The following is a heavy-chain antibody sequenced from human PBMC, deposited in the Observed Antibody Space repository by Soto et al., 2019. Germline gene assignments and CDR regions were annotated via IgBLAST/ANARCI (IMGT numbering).Heavy chain of an antibody. J-gene: IGHJ4*02. CDR1: GGSISSGGYS. Sequence: SETLSLTCAVSGGSISSGGYSWSWIRQPPGKGLEWIGYIYHSGSTYYNPSLKSRVTISVDRSKNQFSLKLSSVTAADTAVYYCARGVTTVTTMDYWGQGTLVTVSS. V-gene: IGHV4-30-2*01. D-gene: IGHD4-17*01. CDR3: ARGVTTVTTMDY. CDR2: IYHSGST.